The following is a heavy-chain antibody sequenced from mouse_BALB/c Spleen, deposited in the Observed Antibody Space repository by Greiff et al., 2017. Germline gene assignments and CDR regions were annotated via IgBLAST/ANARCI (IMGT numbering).Heavy chain of an antibody. V-gene: IGHV3-2*02. CDR3: ARKKSPTWDYWYFDV. J-gene: IGHJ1*01. Sequence: EVKLMESGPGLVKPSQSLSLTCTVTGYSITSDYAWNWIRQFPGNKLEWMGYISYSGSTSYNPSLKSRISITRDTSKNQFFLQLNSVTTEDTATYYCARKKSPTWDYWYFDVWGAGTTVTVSS. CDR2: ISYSGST. D-gene: IGHD4-1*01. CDR1: GYSITSDYA.